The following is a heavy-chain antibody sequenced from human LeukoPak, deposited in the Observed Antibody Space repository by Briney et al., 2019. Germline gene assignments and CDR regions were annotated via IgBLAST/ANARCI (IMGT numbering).Heavy chain of an antibody. CDR3: ARVGGGGRYDYYDY. D-gene: IGHD3-16*01. J-gene: IGHJ4*02. CDR2: IYYSGST. V-gene: IGHV4-61*01. CDR1: GGSVSSGSYY. Sequence: SETLSLTCTVSGGSVSSGSYYWSWLRQPPGKGLEWIGYIYYSGSTNYNPSLKSRVTISVDTSKNQFSLKLSSVTAADTAVYYCARVGGGGRYDYYDYWGQGTLVTVSS.